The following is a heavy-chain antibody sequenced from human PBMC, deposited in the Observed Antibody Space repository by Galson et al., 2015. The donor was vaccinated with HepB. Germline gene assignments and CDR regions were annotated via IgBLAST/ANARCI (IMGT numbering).Heavy chain of an antibody. V-gene: IGHV3-33*01. CDR1: GFTFSSYG. CDR3: ARASQAQEFGY. J-gene: IGHJ4*02. CDR2: IWYDGSNK. Sequence: SLRLSCAASGFTFSSYGMHWVRQAPGKGLEWVAVIWYDGSNKHYADSVKGRFTISRDNSKNTLYLQMNSLRAEDTAVYYCARASQAQEFGYWGQGTLVTVSS. D-gene: IGHD6-6*01.